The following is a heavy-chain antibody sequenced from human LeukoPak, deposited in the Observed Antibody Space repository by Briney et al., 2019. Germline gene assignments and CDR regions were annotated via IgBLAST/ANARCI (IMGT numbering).Heavy chain of an antibody. V-gene: IGHV3-48*01. CDR3: ARDHYYDSSVVY. J-gene: IGHJ4*02. D-gene: IGHD3-22*01. CDR1: GIPFNTYS. CDR2: ISSSGGSI. Sequence: GGSLRLSCVASGIPFNTYSMNWVRQAPGRGLEWLSYISSSGGSIKYADSVKGRFTVSRDNAKSSLYLQMNGLRAEDTAVYYCARDHYYDSSVVYWGQGTLVTVSS.